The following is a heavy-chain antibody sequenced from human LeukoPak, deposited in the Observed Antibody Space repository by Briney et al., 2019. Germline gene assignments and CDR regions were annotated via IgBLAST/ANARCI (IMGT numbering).Heavy chain of an antibody. D-gene: IGHD6-19*01. CDR3: AMYSSGWYEGMDV. V-gene: IGHV1-69*04. J-gene: IGHJ6*02. CDR2: ITPILGIA. CDR1: GGTFSSYA. Sequence: GASVKVSCKASGGTFSSYAISWVRQAPGQGLEWMGRITPILGIANYAQKFQGRVTITADKSTSTAYMELSSLRSEDTAVYYCAMYSSGWYEGMDVWGQGTTVTVSS.